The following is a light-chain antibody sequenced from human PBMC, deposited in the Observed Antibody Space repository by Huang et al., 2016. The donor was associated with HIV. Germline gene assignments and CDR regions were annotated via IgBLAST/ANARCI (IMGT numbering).Light chain of an antibody. V-gene: IGKV2-28*01. CDR1: QSLLRSDGFHH. CDR3: MQGPQTPWT. CDR2: LGS. J-gene: IGKJ1*01. Sequence: DIVMTQSPLSLHVTPGEPASISCRSSQSLLRSDGFHHLDWYLQRPGQSPQPLIYLGSHRASGAPDRVSGSESGTDFTLKISRVEAEDVGVYYCMQGPQTPWTFGQGTKVEIK.